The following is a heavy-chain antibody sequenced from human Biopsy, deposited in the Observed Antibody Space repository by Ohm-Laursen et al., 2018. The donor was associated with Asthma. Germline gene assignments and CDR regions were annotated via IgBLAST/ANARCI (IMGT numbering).Heavy chain of an antibody. CDR3: ARVKDGYNFDY. J-gene: IGHJ4*02. CDR1: GGSISSGGYS. V-gene: IGHV4-30-2*01. CDR2: IYHSGST. D-gene: IGHD5-24*01. Sequence: TLSLTWAVSGGSISSGGYSWSWIRQPPGKGLEWIGYIYHSGSTYYNPSLKSRVTISVDRSKNQFSLKLSSVTAADTAVYYCARVKDGYNFDYWGQGTLGNVSP.